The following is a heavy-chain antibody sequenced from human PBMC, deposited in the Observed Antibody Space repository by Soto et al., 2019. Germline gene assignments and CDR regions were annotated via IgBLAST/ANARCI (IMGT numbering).Heavy chain of an antibody. J-gene: IGHJ4*02. CDR2: ITFSGST. V-gene: IGHV4-39*01. Sequence: QLQLQESGPGLVKPSETLSLTCTVSGGSISRNNHYWGWIRQSPGKGLEWIGSITFSGSTNYNPSLKSRVRISMAASMNQFSLRMSSVTAADTAVFYCARLGSSGWYQGSYFDSGGQGLLVTVSS. CDR1: GGSISRNNHY. D-gene: IGHD6-19*01. CDR3: ARLGSSGWYQGSYFDS.